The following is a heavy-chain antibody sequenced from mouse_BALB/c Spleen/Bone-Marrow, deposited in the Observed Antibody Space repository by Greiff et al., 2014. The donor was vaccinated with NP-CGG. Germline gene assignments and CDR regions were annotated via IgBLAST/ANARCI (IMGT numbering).Heavy chain of an antibody. V-gene: IGHV1S56*01. J-gene: IGHJ2*01. CDR1: GYTFTTYD. Sequence: VQLVESGPELVKPGALVKISCKASGYTFTTYDINWVKQRPGQGIEWIGWISPGDGNTNYNEKFKGKATLTADKSSSTAYMQLSSLTSENSAVYFCARGGDYHYFDYWGQGTTLTVSS. D-gene: IGHD2-4*01. CDR3: ARGGDYHYFDY. CDR2: ISPGDGNT.